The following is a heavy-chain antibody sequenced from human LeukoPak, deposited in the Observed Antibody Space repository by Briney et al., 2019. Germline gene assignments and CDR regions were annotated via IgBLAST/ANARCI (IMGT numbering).Heavy chain of an antibody. V-gene: IGHV4-59*01. Sequence: SETPSLTYTVSGGSITSYFWSWIRQPPGKGLEWIGYIYYIGSTNYNPSLKSRVTISVDTSKNQFSLKLSSVTAADTAVYYCARTSSPYYYMDVWGKGTTVTVSS. CDR1: GGSITSYF. J-gene: IGHJ6*03. CDR2: IYYIGST. CDR3: ARTSSPYYYMDV.